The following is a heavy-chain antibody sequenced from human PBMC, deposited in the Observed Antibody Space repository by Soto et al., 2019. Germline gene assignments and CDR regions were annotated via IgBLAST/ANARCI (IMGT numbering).Heavy chain of an antibody. CDR2: INHSGST. D-gene: IGHD2-2*02. J-gene: IGHJ4*02. V-gene: IGHV4-34*01. CDR1: GGSFSGYY. CDR3: ARGGIKCSSTRCYNLQVGASPAAAFDY. Sequence: PSWTLSLTCAVSGGSFSGYYWSWIRQPPGKGLERIGEINHSGSTHYNPSLESRVTISVDTSKKPFSLTLSSVTAADTAVYYCARGGIKCSSTRCYNLQVGASPAAAFDYWGKGTLVTVSS.